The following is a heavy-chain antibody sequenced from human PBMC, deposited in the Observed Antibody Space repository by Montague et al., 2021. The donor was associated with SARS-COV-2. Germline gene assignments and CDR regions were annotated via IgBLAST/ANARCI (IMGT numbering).Heavy chain of an antibody. D-gene: IGHD1-20*01. Sequence: SETLSLTCSVSGGSISSYYFRWIWQSPGKGLERIVLIFHSGITDYNPSLKSRVTISVDMSKNQFSLQLNSVTAADSAVYYCARTEYNWNDWFDPWGQGTLVTVSS. CDR3: ARTEYNWNDWFDP. CDR1: GGSISSYY. CDR2: IFHSGIT. V-gene: IGHV4-59*13. J-gene: IGHJ5*02.